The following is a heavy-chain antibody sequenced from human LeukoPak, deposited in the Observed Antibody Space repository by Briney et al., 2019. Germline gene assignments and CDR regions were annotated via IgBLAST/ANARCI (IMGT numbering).Heavy chain of an antibody. CDR3: ARDPRTSGYFFDY. CDR2: MSYDGTNQ. D-gene: IGHD3-22*01. CDR1: GFTFNAYV. J-gene: IGHJ4*02. Sequence: GGSLRLSCAASGFTFNAYVMHWVRQAPGEGLEGVAVMSYDGTNQNYADSVKGRFTISRDNSKNTLYLQMNSLRAEDTAVYYCARDPRTSGYFFDYWGQGTLVTVSS. V-gene: IGHV3-30*04.